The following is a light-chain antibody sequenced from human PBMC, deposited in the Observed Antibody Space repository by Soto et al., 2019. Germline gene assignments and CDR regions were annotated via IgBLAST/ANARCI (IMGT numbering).Light chain of an antibody. CDR1: SSDVGGYNY. CDR2: EVS. CDR3: SSYPSSSTLLL. V-gene: IGLV2-14*01. J-gene: IGLJ7*01. Sequence: QSVLTQPASVSGSPGQSITISCTGTSSDVGGYNYVSWYQQHPGKAPKLMIYEVSNRPSGVSNRFSGSKSGNTASLTISGLQAEDEADYYCSSYPSSSTLLLFGGGTQLTVL.